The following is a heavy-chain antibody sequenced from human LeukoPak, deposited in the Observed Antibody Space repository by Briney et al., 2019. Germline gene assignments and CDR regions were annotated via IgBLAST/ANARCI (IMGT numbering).Heavy chain of an antibody. V-gene: IGHV1-2*02. CDR2: INPSSGDT. CDR1: GYTFAGHH. D-gene: IGHD3-22*01. J-gene: IGHJ4*02. Sequence: ASEKVSCKTSGYTFAGHHIHWVRQAPGQGLEWMGWINPSSGDTNYPQNFQDRVIMSRDTSISTAYMDLSRLSSDDTAIYYCARAGHDSSGYSFRLDYWGQGTLVTVSS. CDR3: ARAGHDSSGYSFRLDY.